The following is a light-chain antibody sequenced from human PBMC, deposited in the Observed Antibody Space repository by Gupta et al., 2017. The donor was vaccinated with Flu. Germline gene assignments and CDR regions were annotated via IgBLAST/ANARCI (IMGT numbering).Light chain of an antibody. CDR2: GAS. J-gene: IGKJ4*01. V-gene: IGKV3-15*01. CDR1: QNIHVI. Sequence: EIVMTQSPATLSVSPGERSTLSCRARQNIHVILAWYQHKPGQAPRLLITGASARAAGVPARFSASVSASGTDFNLTISSLQSEDCALYFCQRYHSWPPLTFGAGTKVDIK. CDR3: QRYHSWPPLT.